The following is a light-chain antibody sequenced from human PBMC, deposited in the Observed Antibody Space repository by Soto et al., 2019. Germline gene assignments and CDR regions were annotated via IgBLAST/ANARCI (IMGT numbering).Light chain of an antibody. CDR1: SSDIGAYNY. CDR2: DVN. V-gene: IGLV2-14*03. J-gene: IGLJ2*01. CDR3: TSWTTSTTMT. Sequence: QSVLTQPASVSGSPGQSITISCTGTSSDIGAYNYVSWYQQHPGKAPKLMLYDVNIRPSGVSNRFSGSKSGNTASLTISGLQAEAEADYYCTSWTTSTTMTFGGGTKVTVL.